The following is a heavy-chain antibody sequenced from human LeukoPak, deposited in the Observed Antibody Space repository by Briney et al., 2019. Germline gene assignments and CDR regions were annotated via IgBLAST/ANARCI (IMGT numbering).Heavy chain of an antibody. CDR2: IDPSDSYT. Sequence: GESLKISCKGSGYSFTSYWISWVRQMPGKGLEWMERIDPSDSYTNYSPSFQGHVTISADKSISTAYLQWSSLKASDTAMYYCARHEFLEAMIVVVKGFDYWGQGTLVTVSS. CDR3: ARHEFLEAMIVVVKGFDY. CDR1: GYSFTSYW. V-gene: IGHV5-10-1*01. J-gene: IGHJ4*02. D-gene: IGHD3-22*01.